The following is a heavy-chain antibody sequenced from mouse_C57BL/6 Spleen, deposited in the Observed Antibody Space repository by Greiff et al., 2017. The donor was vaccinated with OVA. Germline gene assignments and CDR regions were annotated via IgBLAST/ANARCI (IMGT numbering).Heavy chain of an antibody. Sequence: QVQLKQPGAELVKPGASVKLSCKASGYTFTSYWMHWVKQRPGQGLEWIGMIHPNSGSTNYNEKFKSKATLTVDKSSSTAYMQLSSLTSEDSAVYYCSYGSSSPWFAYWGQGTLVTVSA. CDR1: GYTFTSYW. J-gene: IGHJ3*01. CDR2: IHPNSGST. CDR3: SYGSSSPWFAY. V-gene: IGHV1-64*01. D-gene: IGHD1-1*01.